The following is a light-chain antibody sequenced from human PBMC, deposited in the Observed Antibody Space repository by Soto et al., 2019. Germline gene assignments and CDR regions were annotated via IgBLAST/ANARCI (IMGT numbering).Light chain of an antibody. CDR2: GAS. Sequence: EIVLTQSPGTLSLSPGERATLSCRASQTVGNNYLAWYQQKPGQTPRLLIHGASNRATGIPDRISGSGSGTDFTLFISRLEPEDFAVYYCQQYASSPLTFGGGTTVEIK. V-gene: IGKV3-20*01. J-gene: IGKJ4*01. CDR1: QTVGNNY. CDR3: QQYASSPLT.